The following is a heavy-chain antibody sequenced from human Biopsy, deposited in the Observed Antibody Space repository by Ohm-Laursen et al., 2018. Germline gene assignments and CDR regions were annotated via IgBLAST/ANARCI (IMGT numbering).Heavy chain of an antibody. CDR2: IFYRGST. CDR1: GGSISNNNYY. V-gene: IGHV4-39*01. J-gene: IGHJ5*02. D-gene: IGHD3-22*01. CDR3: ARDYDTSGYYYVS. Sequence: GTLSLTWTVSGGSISNNNYYWGWIRQAPGKGLEWIGSIFYRGSTHYKPSLKSRVNISVDTSKNQFSLKLNSVTAADTAVYYCARDYDTSGYYYVSWGQGTLVTVSS.